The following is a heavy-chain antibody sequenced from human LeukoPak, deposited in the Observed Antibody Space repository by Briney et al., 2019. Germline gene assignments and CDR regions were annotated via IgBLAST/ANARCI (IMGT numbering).Heavy chain of an antibody. D-gene: IGHD3-22*01. J-gene: IGHJ4*02. CDR3: AREKGAYYYDTKGALFDY. CDR2: ISWNSGSI. Sequence: GGSLRLSCAAPGFTFDDYAMHWVRQAPGKGLEWVSGISWNSGSIGYADSVKGRFTISRDNAKNSLYLQINSLRVEDSAVYYCAREKGAYYYDTKGALFDYWGQGTLVTVSS. V-gene: IGHV3-9*01. CDR1: GFTFDDYA.